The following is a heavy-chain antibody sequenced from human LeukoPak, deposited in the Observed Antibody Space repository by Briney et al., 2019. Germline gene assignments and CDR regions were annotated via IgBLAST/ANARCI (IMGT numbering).Heavy chain of an antibody. CDR3: ARYYYDSSGYSYYFDY. J-gene: IGHJ4*02. CDR1: GYTFTGYY. Sequence: GASVKVSCKASGYTFTGYYMHWVRQAPGQGLEWMGWINPNSGGTNYAQKFQGRVTMTRDTSISKAYMELSRLRSDDTAVYYCARYYYDSSGYSYYFDYWGQGTLVTVSS. CDR2: INPNSGGT. V-gene: IGHV1-2*02. D-gene: IGHD3-22*01.